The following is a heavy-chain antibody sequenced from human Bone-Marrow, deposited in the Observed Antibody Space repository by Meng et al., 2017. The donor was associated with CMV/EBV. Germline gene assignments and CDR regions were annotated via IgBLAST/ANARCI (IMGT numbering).Heavy chain of an antibody. V-gene: IGHV1-18*01. J-gene: IGHJ4*02. Sequence: ASVKVSCKASGYTFTSYGISRVRQAPGQGLEWMGWISAYNGNTNYAQKLQGRVTMTTDTSTSTAYMELRSLRSDDTAVYYCARDLQRYCSSTSCYTYDYWGQGTLVTVSS. CDR2: ISAYNGNT. CDR3: ARDLQRYCSSTSCYTYDY. CDR1: GYTFTSYG. D-gene: IGHD2-2*02.